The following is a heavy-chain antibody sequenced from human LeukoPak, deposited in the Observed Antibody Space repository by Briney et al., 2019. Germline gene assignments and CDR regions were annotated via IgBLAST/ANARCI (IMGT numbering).Heavy chain of an antibody. CDR2: ISSATTTI. Sequence: GGSLRLSCAASGFTFSAYSMNWVRQAPGKGREWISYISSATTTIHYADSVKGRFTISRDNAKNTLYLQMNSLRDEDTAVYYCANQEYYYGSGSYYNPLPFDYWGQGTQVTVSS. CDR1: GFTFSAYS. D-gene: IGHD3-10*01. J-gene: IGHJ4*02. CDR3: ANQEYYYGSGSYYNPLPFDY. V-gene: IGHV3-48*02.